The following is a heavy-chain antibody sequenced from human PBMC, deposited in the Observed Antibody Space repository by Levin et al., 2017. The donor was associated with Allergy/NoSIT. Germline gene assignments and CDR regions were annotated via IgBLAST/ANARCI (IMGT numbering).Heavy chain of an antibody. CDR3: ARFPATYQLRENPPKDFDYGVDV. Sequence: ASVKVSCKASGYTFTGYYVHWVRQAPGQGLEWMGWIDPFSGDTNYAQKFQGKVTITRDTMTTAYLELSRLRSYDPAVYDCARFPATYQLRENPPKDFDYGVDVWGQGTTVIVSS. D-gene: IGHD2-2*01. CDR2: IDPFSGDT. J-gene: IGHJ6*02. CDR1: GYTFTGYY. V-gene: IGHV1-2*02.